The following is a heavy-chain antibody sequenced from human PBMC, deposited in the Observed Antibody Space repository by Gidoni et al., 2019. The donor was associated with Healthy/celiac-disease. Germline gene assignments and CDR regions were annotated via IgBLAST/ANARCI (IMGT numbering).Heavy chain of an antibody. CDR1: GFTFCSYS. CDR2: ISSSSSYI. CDR3: ARERGGNNYYYGMDV. Sequence: EVQLVESGGGLVKPGGSLRLSCAASGFTFCSYSMNWVRQAPGKGLEWVSSISSSSSYIYYADSVKGRFTISRDNAKNALYLQMNSLRAEDTAVYYCARERGGNNYYYGMDVWGQGTTVTVSS. V-gene: IGHV3-21*01. D-gene: IGHD3-16*01. J-gene: IGHJ6*02.